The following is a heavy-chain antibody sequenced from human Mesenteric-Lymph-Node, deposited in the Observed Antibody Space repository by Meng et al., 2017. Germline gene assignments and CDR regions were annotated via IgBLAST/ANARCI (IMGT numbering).Heavy chain of an antibody. V-gene: IGHV4-4*03. CDR2: IYYSGST. Sequence: VSLPELVPALVSALGPRSRTFAVACGSIGSTTWWNWIRRLPGKGLEWMGYIYYSGSTNYNPSLKSRVTRSVDTSKNQFSLKLCSVTAADTAVYYCARRDGRISNWFDPWGQGTLVTVSS. CDR3: ARRDGRISNWFDP. CDR1: CGSIGSTTW. J-gene: IGHJ5*02.